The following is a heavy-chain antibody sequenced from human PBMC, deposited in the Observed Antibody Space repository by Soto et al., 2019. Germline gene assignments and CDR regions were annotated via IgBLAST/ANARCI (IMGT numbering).Heavy chain of an antibody. V-gene: IGHV4-30-2*01. J-gene: IGHJ5*02. CDR2: IYHSGST. D-gene: IGHD1-1*01. Sequence: QLQLQESGSGLVRPSQTLSLTYAVSGGSISSGGYSWNLIRQPPGKGLEWIGYIYHSGSTLYNPSLKSRVTISVDKSKNQFSLKLSSVTAADTAVYYCARDQLEGNWFDPWGQGTLVTVSS. CDR1: GGSISSGGYS. CDR3: ARDQLEGNWFDP.